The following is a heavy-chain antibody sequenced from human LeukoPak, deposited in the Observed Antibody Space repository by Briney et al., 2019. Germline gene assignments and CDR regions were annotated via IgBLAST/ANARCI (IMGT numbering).Heavy chain of an antibody. CDR3: AVKGGYNDLDAPFDY. J-gene: IGHJ4*02. V-gene: IGHV3-74*01. CDR1: GFTFSRYW. D-gene: IGHD5-12*01. CDR2: VNGDGSTT. Sequence: GGSLRLSCTASGFTFSRYWMHWVRHAPGKGLEWVSRVNGDGSTTTYADSVKGRFTISRDNAKNTLYLQMNSLRVEDTAVYYCAVKGGYNDLDAPFDYWGPGTLVTVSS.